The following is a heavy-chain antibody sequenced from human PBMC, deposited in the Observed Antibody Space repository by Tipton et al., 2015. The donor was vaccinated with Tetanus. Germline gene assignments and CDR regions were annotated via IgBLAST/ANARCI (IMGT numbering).Heavy chain of an antibody. D-gene: IGHD3-10*01. J-gene: IGHJ2*01. CDR3: ARSYGSRSRYWYFAF. CDR1: GGSFRNYA. CDR2: IIPSLETA. V-gene: IGHV1-69*08. Sequence: SGPEVKKPGSSVTVSCKVSGGSFRNYAITWVRQAPGQGLEWMGRIIPSLETADYSPNLQGRLTVTADKSTTTAYMELSSLGSDDTAVYFCARSYGSRSRYWYFAFWGRGTLVTVSP.